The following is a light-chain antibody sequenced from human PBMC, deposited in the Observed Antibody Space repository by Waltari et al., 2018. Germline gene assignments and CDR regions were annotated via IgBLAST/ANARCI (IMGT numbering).Light chain of an antibody. V-gene: IGLV2-14*01. CDR2: DVT. J-gene: IGLJ2*01. CDR3: SSYTGRGTVI. Sequence: QSALTQPASVSGSPGQSITISCTGTSRAVGYFNHVSWFQHHPDSAPKLLIYDVTDRPSGVSSRFSGSKSVNTASLTISGLQAEDEADYYCSSYTGRGTVIFGGGTKLTVL. CDR1: SRAVGYFNH.